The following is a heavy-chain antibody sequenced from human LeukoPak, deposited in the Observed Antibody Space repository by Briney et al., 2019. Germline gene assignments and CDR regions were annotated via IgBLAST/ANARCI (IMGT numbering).Heavy chain of an antibody. V-gene: IGHV3-13*04. CDR2: VTTAGDT. CDR3: VRETCVGSTCYQLDS. CDR1: GFTVSNYD. D-gene: IGHD2-15*01. Sequence: GGSLRLSCAASGFTVSNYDMHWVRQAAGKGLEWVSVVTTAGDTYYSGSVKGRFTISRENAKNSVYLQMNSLRAGDTAVYYCVRETCVGSTCYQLDSWGQGTLVTVSS. J-gene: IGHJ4*02.